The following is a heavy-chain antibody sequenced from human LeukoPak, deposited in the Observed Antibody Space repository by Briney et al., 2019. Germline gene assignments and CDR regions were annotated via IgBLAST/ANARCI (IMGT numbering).Heavy chain of an antibody. D-gene: IGHD2-15*01. CDR3: ATLGQRYCSGGSCYTSGSSDY. J-gene: IGHJ4*02. CDR1: GFTFSSYA. CDR2: ISGSGGST. Sequence: GGSLRLSCGASGFTFSSYAMSWVRQAPGKGLEWVSAISGSGGSTYYADSVKGRFTISRDNSKNTLYLQMNSLRAEDTAVYYCATLGQRYCSGGSCYTSGSSDYWGQGTLVTVSS. V-gene: IGHV3-23*01.